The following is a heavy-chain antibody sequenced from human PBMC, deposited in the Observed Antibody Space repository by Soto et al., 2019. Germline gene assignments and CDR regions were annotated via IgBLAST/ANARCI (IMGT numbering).Heavy chain of an antibody. V-gene: IGHV3-30-3*01. Sequence: QVQLVESGGGVVQPGRSLRLSCAASGFTFSTYAMHWVRQAPGKGLEWVAVISSDGSNNYYADSVKGRFTISRDNSKNTLYLQMSSLRVEDTAVYYCARMGWAVAGSYYFDYWGQGTLVTVSS. CDR2: ISSDGSNN. CDR1: GFTFSTYA. J-gene: IGHJ4*02. CDR3: ARMGWAVAGSYYFDY. D-gene: IGHD6-19*01.